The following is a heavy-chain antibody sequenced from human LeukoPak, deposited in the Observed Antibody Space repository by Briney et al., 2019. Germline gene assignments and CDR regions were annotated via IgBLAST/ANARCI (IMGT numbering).Heavy chain of an antibody. D-gene: IGHD2-15*01. V-gene: IGHV3-74*01. CDR3: AREWFGYCTDGNCYGAFDF. CDR1: GFTFSSYW. CDR2: IKDDGYST. Sequence: PGGSLRLSCVASGFTFSSYWMNWVRQAPGKGLVWVSRIKDDGYSTTYADSVKDRFTISRDNAKNTLHLQMNSLRAEDTAVYYCAREWFGYCTDGNCYGAFDFWGQGTMVTVSS. J-gene: IGHJ3*01.